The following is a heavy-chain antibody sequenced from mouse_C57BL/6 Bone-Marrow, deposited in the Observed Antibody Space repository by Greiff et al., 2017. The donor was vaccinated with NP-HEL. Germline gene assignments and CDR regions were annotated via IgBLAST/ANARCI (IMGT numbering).Heavy chain of an antibody. D-gene: IGHD1-1*01. CDR3: AREGVYYGSSPWFAY. CDR2: IYPRSGNT. CDR1: GYTFTSYG. V-gene: IGHV1-81*01. J-gene: IGHJ3*01. Sequence: QVQLQQSGAELARPGASVKLSCKASGYTFTSYGISWVKQRTGQGLEWIGEIYPRSGNTYYNEKFKGKATLTADKSSSTAYMELRSLTSEDSAVXFCAREGVYYGSSPWFAYWGQGTLVTVSA.